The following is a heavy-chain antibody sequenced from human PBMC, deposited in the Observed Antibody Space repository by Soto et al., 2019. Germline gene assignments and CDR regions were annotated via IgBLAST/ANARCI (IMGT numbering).Heavy chain of an antibody. J-gene: IGHJ6*02. Sequence: SVKVSCKASGGTFSSYAISWVRQAPGQGLEWMGGIIPIFGTANYAQKFQGRVTITADESTSTAYMELSSLRSEDTAVYYCARGNPSDYSNYRRPNYYYYGMDVWGQGTTVTVSS. D-gene: IGHD4-4*01. CDR1: GGTFSSYA. V-gene: IGHV1-69*13. CDR2: IIPIFGTA. CDR3: ARGNPSDYSNYRRPNYYYYGMDV.